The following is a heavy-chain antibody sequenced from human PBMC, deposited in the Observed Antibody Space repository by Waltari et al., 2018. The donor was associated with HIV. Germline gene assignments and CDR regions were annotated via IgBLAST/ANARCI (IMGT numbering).Heavy chain of an antibody. V-gene: IGHV3-7*01. CDR2: RNQYGTEE. CDR3: ARGAASFDL. D-gene: IGHD6-25*01. J-gene: IGHJ4*02. Sequence: EVYLVESGGGLVQPGESLTLSCAASEFTFSDYWMTWVRQGPGKGLEWVANRNQYGTEEFYVDSVKGRFTIYRDNARNSLYLEMTNLRADDTAVYYCARGAASFDLWGQGTLVTVSS. CDR1: EFTFSDYW.